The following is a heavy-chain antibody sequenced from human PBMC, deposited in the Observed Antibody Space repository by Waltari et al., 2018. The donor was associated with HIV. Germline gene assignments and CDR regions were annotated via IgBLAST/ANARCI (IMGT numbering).Heavy chain of an antibody. CDR3: VRDDPGYGPIDY. V-gene: IGHV3-21*04. CDR1: GFEWGHYS. J-gene: IGHJ4*02. D-gene: IGHD3-10*01. Sequence: DVYLVESGGGVVKTGGSMRLTCEASGFEWGHYSMNWVRQSPVRGLEWVASIRRGNNEKHYLDSVRGRFVISRDNSESSVYLQMESLREEDTATYFCVRDDPGYGPIDYWGQGTLVTV. CDR2: IRRGNNEK.